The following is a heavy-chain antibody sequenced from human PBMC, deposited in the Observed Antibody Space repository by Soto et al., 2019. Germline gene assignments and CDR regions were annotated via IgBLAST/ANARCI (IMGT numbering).Heavy chain of an antibody. D-gene: IGHD6-13*01. J-gene: IGHJ6*02. CDR3: AREAATGDYLGMDV. CDR2: MNPHSGNK. Sequence: QVQLVQSGAEVKKPGASVKVSCKASGYTFTSYEINWVRQATGQGREWMGWMNPHSGNKGYAQKFQGRVSMTRNNAISTAYMELSSLSAEDTAVYSGAREAATGDYLGMDVWGQGTTVIVSS. V-gene: IGHV1-8*02. CDR1: GYTFTSYE.